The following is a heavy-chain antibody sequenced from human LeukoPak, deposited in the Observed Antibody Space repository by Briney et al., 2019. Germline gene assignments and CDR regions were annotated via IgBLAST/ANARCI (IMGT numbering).Heavy chain of an antibody. D-gene: IGHD5/OR15-5a*01. J-gene: IGHJ4*02. CDR2: ISGSGGST. CDR1: GFTFSDYY. CDR3: AKDFRDPSTLVSSNYFDY. Sequence: GGSLRLSCAASGFTFSDYYMSWIRQAPGKGLEWVSAISGSGGSTYYADSVKGRFTISRDNSKNTLYLQMNSLRAEDTAVYYCAKDFRDPSTLVSSNYFDYWGQGTLVTVSS. V-gene: IGHV3-23*01.